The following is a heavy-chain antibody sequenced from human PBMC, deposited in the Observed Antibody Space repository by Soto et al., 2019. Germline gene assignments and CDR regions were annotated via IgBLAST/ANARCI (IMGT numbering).Heavy chain of an antibody. CDR1: GFTFSSYG. Sequence: HVQLVESGGGVVQPGRSLRLSCAASGFTFSSYGMHWVRQAPGKGLEWVAVISYDGSNKYYADSVKGRFTISRDNSKNTLYLQMNSLRAEDTAVYYCAKDNSEGGIVVANSFDYWGQGTLVTVSS. CDR2: ISYDGSNK. CDR3: AKDNSEGGIVVANSFDY. D-gene: IGHD3-22*01. J-gene: IGHJ4*02. V-gene: IGHV3-30*18.